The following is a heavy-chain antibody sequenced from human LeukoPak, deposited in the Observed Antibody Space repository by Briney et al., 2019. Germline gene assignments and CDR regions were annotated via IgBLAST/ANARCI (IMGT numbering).Heavy chain of an antibody. CDR2: ISYDGSNK. J-gene: IGHJ4*02. CDR3: ARDKSLTGDGGYFDY. V-gene: IGHV3-30-3*01. CDR1: GFTFSSYA. Sequence: GGSLRLSCAASGFTFSSYAMHWVRQAPGKGLEWVAVISYDGSNKYYADSVKGRFTISRDNSKNTLYLQMNSLRAEDTAVYYCARDKSLTGDGGYFDYWGQGTLVTVSS. D-gene: IGHD7-27*01.